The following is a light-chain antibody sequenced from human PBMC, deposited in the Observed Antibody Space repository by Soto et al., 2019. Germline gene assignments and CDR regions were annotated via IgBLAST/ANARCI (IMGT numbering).Light chain of an antibody. V-gene: IGLV2-11*01. CDR2: DVT. CDR1: SSDVGGYNY. Sequence: QSALTQPRSVSGSPGQSVTISCTGTSSDVGGYNYVSWYQHHPGKAPKLMIYDVTKRPSGVRDRFSASKSVNTASLTISGLQAEDEADYYCCSYAGSYTYVFGTGTKLTVL. J-gene: IGLJ1*01. CDR3: CSYAGSYTYV.